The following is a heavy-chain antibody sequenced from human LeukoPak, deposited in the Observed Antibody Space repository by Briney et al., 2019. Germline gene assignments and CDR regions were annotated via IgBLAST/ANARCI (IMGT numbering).Heavy chain of an antibody. D-gene: IGHD4-11*01. Sequence: GGSLRLSCAASGFTFSNAWMSWVRQAPGKVLEWVGRIKSKTDGGATDYAAPVKGRFTISRDDSKNTLYLQMNSLKTEDTAVYYCTTESSNYPYYYYYMDVWGKGTTVTVSS. CDR2: IKSKTDGGAT. CDR1: GFTFSNAW. CDR3: TTESSNYPYYYYYMDV. V-gene: IGHV3-15*01. J-gene: IGHJ6*03.